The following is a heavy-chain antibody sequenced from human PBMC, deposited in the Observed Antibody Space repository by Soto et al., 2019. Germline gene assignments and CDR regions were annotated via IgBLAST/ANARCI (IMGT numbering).Heavy chain of an antibody. Sequence: QLQLQESGPGLVKPSETLSLTCTVSGGSISSSSYYWGWIRQPPGKGLEWIGSIYYSGSTYYNPSLKSRVTISVDTSKNQFSLKLSSVTAADTAVYYCARQLGYCSGGSCYSKDFDYWGQGTLVTVSS. CDR1: GGSISSSSYY. CDR2: IYYSGST. D-gene: IGHD2-15*01. V-gene: IGHV4-39*01. CDR3: ARQLGYCSGGSCYSKDFDY. J-gene: IGHJ4*02.